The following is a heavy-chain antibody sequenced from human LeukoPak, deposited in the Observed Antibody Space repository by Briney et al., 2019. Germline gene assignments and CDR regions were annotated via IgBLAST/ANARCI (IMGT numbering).Heavy chain of an antibody. CDR2: MNSDGSVT. CDR1: GFTFSTSW. J-gene: IGHJ4*02. V-gene: IGHV3-74*01. CDR3: ARGVNGNSDY. Sequence: PGGSLRLSCAASGFTFSTSWMHWVRQPPGKGLVWVSRMNSDGSVTTYADSVKGRFTISRDNAKNTLYLQMNRLRAEDTAVYYCARGVNGNSDYWGQGTLVTVSS. D-gene: IGHD2-8*01.